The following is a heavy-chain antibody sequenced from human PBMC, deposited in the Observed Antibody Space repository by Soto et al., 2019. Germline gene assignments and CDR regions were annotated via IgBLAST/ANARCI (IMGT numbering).Heavy chain of an antibody. V-gene: IGHV3-30*03. D-gene: IGHD6-19*01. Sequence: PGGSLRLSCAASGFTFSSYGMHWVRQAPGKGLEWVAVISYDGSNKYYADSVKGRFTISRDNSKNTLYLQMNSLRAEDTAVYYCAVGDSYSSGSIDYWGQGTLVTVSS. CDR2: ISYDGSNK. CDR1: GFTFSSYG. J-gene: IGHJ4*02. CDR3: AVGDSYSSGSIDY.